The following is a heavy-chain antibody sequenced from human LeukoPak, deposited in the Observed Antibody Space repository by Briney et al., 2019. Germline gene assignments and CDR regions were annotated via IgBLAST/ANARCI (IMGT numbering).Heavy chain of an antibody. J-gene: IGHJ3*01. CDR2: SRNKANSYTT. D-gene: IGHD2-21*02. CDR3: ARAGLVVVTAKKSDAFDV. V-gene: IGHV3-72*01. Sequence: GGSLRLSCAASGFTFSDHYMDWVRQAPGQGPEWVGRSRNKANSYTTEYAASVKGRFTISRDVSKDSLYLQMNSLKTEDTAVYYCARAGLVVVTAKKSDAFDVWGQGTMVTVSS. CDR1: GFTFSDHY.